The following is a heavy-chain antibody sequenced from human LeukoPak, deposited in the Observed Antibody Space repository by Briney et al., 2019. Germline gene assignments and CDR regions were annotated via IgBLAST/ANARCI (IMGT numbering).Heavy chain of an antibody. CDR3: AKDSEVYYDILTGYSNYFDY. CDR1: GFIFSHHG. V-gene: IGHV3-23*01. D-gene: IGHD3-9*01. J-gene: IGHJ4*02. CDR2: IRADAVTT. Sequence: GGSLRLSCATSGFIFSHHGMNWVRQAPGKGLEWVSGIRADAVTTYYADSVKGRFIISRDNSKNTVYLQMNSLRAEDTAVYYCAKDSEVYYDILTGYSNYFDYWGQGTLVTVSS.